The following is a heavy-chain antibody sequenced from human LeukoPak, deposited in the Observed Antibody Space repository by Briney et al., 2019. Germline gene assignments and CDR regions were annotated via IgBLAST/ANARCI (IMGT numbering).Heavy chain of an antibody. CDR1: GFTFSSYG. V-gene: IGHV3-30*18. J-gene: IGHJ6*02. CDR2: ISYDGSNK. Sequence: GGSLRLSCAASGFTFSSYGMHWVRQAPGKGLEWVAVISYDGSNKYYADSVKGRFTIPRDNSKNTLYLQMNSLRAEDTAVYYCAKIAEKGWYYYYGMDVWGQGTTVTVSS. D-gene: IGHD2-15*01. CDR3: AKIAEKGWYYYYGMDV.